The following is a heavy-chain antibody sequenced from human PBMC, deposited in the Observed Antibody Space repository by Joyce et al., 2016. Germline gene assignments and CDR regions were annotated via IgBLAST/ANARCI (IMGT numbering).Heavy chain of an antibody. CDR3: ANGVTGYSSGYDDY. Sequence: EVQLLESGGGLVQPGGSLRLSCAASGFTFGGVAMSWVRPAPGEGLKWVSTISGSGGKTHYADSVKGRFTISRDNSKNTLYLQMNALRAEDTAVYYCANGVTGYSSGYDDYWGQGTLVTVSS. CDR1: GFTFGGVA. CDR2: ISGSGGKT. V-gene: IGHV3-23*01. J-gene: IGHJ4*02. D-gene: IGHD6-19*01.